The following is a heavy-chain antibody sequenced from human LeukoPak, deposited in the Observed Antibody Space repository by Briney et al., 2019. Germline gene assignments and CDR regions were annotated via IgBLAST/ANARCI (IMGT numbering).Heavy chain of an antibody. CDR2: IYSGGST. CDR1: GFTVSSNY. CDR3: ARVRVNWGSADFDY. Sequence: GGSLRLSCAASGFTVSSNYMSWVRQAPGKGLEWVSVIYSGGSTYYADSVKGRFTISRDNSKNTLYLQMNSLRAEDTAVYYCARVRVNWGSADFDYWGQGTLVTVSS. D-gene: IGHD7-27*01. J-gene: IGHJ4*02. V-gene: IGHV3-53*01.